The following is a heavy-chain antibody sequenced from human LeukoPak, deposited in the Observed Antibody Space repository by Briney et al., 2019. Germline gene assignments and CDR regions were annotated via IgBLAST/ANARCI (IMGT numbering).Heavy chain of an antibody. CDR3: ATDRPYYYDSSGSFE. CDR2: INPSGGST. D-gene: IGHD3-22*01. CDR1: GYTFTSYY. V-gene: IGHV1-46*01. Sequence: GASVKVSCKASGYTFTSYYMHWVRQAPGQGLEWMGIINPSGGSTSYAQKFQGRVTMTRDTSTSTVYMELSSLRSEDTAVYYCATDRPYYYDSSGSFEWGQGTLVTVSS. J-gene: IGHJ4*02.